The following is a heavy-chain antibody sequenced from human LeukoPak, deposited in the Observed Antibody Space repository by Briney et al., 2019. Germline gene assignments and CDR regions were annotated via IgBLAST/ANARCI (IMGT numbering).Heavy chain of an antibody. J-gene: IGHJ4*02. Sequence: GGSLRLSCVAAGFTFSNYVMSWVRQAPGKGLEWVSSISGSGGTTYYGDSVKGRFSISRDNSRNTLYLQMNSLRAEDTAVYYCAKAPFYYDSSGYYFHWGQGTLVTVSS. D-gene: IGHD3-22*01. CDR2: ISGSGGTT. CDR3: AKAPFYYDSSGYYFH. CDR1: GFTFSNYV. V-gene: IGHV3-23*01.